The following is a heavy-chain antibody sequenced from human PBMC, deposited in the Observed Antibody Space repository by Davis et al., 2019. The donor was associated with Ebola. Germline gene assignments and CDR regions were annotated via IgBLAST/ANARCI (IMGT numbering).Heavy chain of an antibody. CDR3: ARKTHFDY. CDR1: GFTFSKYW. V-gene: IGHV3-7*01. J-gene: IGHJ4*02. Sequence: PGGSLRLSCAASGFTFSKYWMSWVRQAPGKGLEWVANIKEDGSQTYYADSVKGRFTISRDNSKNTLYLQMNSLRAEDTAVYYCARKTHFDYWGQGTLVTVSS. CDR2: IKEDGSQT.